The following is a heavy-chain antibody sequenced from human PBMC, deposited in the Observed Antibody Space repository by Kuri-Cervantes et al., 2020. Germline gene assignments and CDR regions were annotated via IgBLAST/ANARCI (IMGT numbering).Heavy chain of an antibody. J-gene: IGHJ4*02. V-gene: IGHV3-30-3*01. Sequence: GESLKISCAASGFTFSSYAMRWVRQAPGKGLEWVAVISYDGSNKYYADSVKGRFTISRDNSKNTLYLQMNSLRAEDTAVYYCARMSSGWYVMRYWGQGTLVTVSS. CDR1: GFTFSSYA. CDR3: ARMSSGWYVMRY. CDR2: ISYDGSNK. D-gene: IGHD6-19*01.